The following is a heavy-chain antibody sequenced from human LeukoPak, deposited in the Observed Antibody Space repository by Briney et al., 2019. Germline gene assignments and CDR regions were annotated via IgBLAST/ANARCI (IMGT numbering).Heavy chain of an antibody. CDR2: INHSGST. J-gene: IGHJ4*02. Sequence: SETLSLTCAVYGGSFSGYYWSWIRQPPGKGLEWIGEINHSGSTNYNPSLKSRVTISVDTSKNQFSLKLSSVTAADTAVYYCARDQAVAGEYYFDYWGQGTLVTVSS. CDR1: GGSFSGYY. D-gene: IGHD6-19*01. CDR3: ARDQAVAGEYYFDY. V-gene: IGHV4-34*01.